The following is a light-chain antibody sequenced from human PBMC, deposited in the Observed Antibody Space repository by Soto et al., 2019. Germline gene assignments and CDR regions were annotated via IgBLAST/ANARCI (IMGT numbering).Light chain of an antibody. CDR1: QSVSSN. CDR2: GAS. J-gene: IGKJ1*01. CDR3: QPYNCSPSWT. Sequence: ETVMMPIPYTLSVSLEERATLSCRAIQSVSSNRTWYRQEPGQAPRRSVYGASTRAAGSPARCGGSGSGARCTRTISSLQFEDFAVDYCQPYNCSPSWTFGQGTKV. V-gene: IGKV3-15*01.